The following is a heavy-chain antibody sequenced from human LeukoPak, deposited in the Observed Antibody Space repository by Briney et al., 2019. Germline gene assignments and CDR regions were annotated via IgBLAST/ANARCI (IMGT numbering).Heavy chain of an antibody. CDR1: GYTFTTYW. V-gene: IGHV5-51*01. D-gene: IGHD3-3*01. Sequence: GESLKISCKGSGYTFTTYWIGWVRQMPGKGLEWMVIIYPGDSDTRYSPSFQGQVTISADKSISTAYLQWSSLKASDTAMYYCARQKSAYDSEFDYWGQGTLVTVSS. J-gene: IGHJ4*02. CDR2: IYPGDSDT. CDR3: ARQKSAYDSEFDY.